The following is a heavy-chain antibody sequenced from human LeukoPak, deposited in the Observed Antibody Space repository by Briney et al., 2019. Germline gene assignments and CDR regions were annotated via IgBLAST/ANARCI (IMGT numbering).Heavy chain of an antibody. J-gene: IGHJ6*03. Sequence: ASVKVSCKASGGTFSSYAISWVRQAPGQGLEWMGGIIPIFGTANYAQKFQGRVTITADESTSTAYMELSSLRSEDTAVYYCARVGHIAALRAWGFYYYMDVWGKWTTVTVSS. CDR2: IIPIFGTA. D-gene: IGHD6-6*01. V-gene: IGHV1-69*13. CDR3: ARVGHIAALRAWGFYYYMDV. CDR1: GGTFSSYA.